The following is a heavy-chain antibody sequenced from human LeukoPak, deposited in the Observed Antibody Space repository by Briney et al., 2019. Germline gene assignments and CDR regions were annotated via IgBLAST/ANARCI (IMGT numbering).Heavy chain of an antibody. V-gene: IGHV4-31*03. CDR1: GGSISSGGYY. J-gene: IGHJ4*02. CDR2: IYYSGST. D-gene: IGHD3-10*01. Sequence: SETLSLTCTVSGGSISSGGYYWSWIRQHPGKGLEWIGYIYYSGSTYYNPSLKSRVTISVDTSKNQFSLKLSSVTAADTAVYYCASADWDGSGSRVDYWGQGTLVTVSS. CDR3: ASADWDGSGSRVDY.